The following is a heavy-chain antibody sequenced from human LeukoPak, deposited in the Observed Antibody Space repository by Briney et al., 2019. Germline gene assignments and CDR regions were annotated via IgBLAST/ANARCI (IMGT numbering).Heavy chain of an antibody. V-gene: IGHV3-23*01. CDR2: ISGSGGST. J-gene: IGHJ2*01. CDR3: AKDPNYYDSSGYYWGRDWYFDL. D-gene: IGHD3-22*01. Sequence: QPGGSLRLSCAASGFTFSGYAMSWVRQAPGKGLEWVSAISGSGGSTYYADSVKGRFTISRDNSKNTLYLQMNSLRAEDTAVYYCAKDPNYYDSSGYYWGRDWYFDLWGRGTLVTVSS. CDR1: GFTFSGYA.